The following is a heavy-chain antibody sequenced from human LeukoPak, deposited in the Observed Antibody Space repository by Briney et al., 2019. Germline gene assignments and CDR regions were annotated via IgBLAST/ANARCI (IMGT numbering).Heavy chain of an antibody. CDR3: ARDSTAYYGSGSRPIFDY. J-gene: IGHJ4*02. Sequence: ASVNVSCKASGGTFISYAISWVRQAPGQGLEWMGGIIPIFGPANYAQKFQGRVTITADESTSTAYMELSSLRSEDTAVYYCARDSTAYYGSGSRPIFDYWGQGTLVTVSS. CDR1: GGTFISYA. D-gene: IGHD3-10*01. V-gene: IGHV1-69*13. CDR2: IIPIFGPA.